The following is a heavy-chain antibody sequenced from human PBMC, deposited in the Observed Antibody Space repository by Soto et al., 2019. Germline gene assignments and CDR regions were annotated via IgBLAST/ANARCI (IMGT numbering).Heavy chain of an antibody. CDR1: GFTFTRYS. CDR3: ARESEDLTSNFDY. CDR2: ISSTTNYI. V-gene: IGHV3-21*01. Sequence: GGSLRLSCAASGFTFTRYSMNWVRQAPGKGLEWVSSISSTTNYIYYADSMKGRFTVPRDNAKNSVYLEMNSLSAEDTAVYYCARESEDLTSNFDYWGQGTLVTVSS. J-gene: IGHJ4*02.